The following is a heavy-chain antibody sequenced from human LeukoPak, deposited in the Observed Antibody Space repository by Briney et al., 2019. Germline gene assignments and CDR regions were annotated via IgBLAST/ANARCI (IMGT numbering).Heavy chain of an antibody. V-gene: IGHV3-30*02. D-gene: IGHD3-16*01. CDR2: IRYDGRNK. CDR1: GFIFISYG. J-gene: IGHJ4*02. Sequence: GGSLRLSCAASGFIFISYGMHWVRQAPGKGLEWVAYIRYDGRNKYYAESVKGRFTISRGNSKNTLYLQMNSLRAEDTAVYYCASDLGIPGYWGQGTLVTVSS. CDR3: ASDLGIPGY.